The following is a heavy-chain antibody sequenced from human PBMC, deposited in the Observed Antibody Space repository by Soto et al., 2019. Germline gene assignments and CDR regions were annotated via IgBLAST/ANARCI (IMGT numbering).Heavy chain of an antibody. CDR2: IYYSGST. CDR3: ARLGGSYRNWFDP. CDR1: GGSISSSSYY. D-gene: IGHD1-26*01. Sequence: ETLSLTCTVSGGSISSSSYYWGWIRQPPGKGLEWIGSIYYSGSTYYNPSLKSRVTISVDTSKNQFSLKLSSVTAADTAVYYCARLGGSYRNWFDPWGQGTLVTVSS. V-gene: IGHV4-39*01. J-gene: IGHJ5*02.